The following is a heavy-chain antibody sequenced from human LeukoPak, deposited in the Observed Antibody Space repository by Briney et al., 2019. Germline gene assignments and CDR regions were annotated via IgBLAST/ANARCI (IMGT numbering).Heavy chain of an antibody. V-gene: IGHV3-53*01. Sequence: GGSLRLSCAASGFTVSSNYMSWVRQAPGKGLEWVSVIYSGGSTYYADSVKGRFTISRDNSKNTLYLRMNSLRAEDTAVYYCARDGGGYDSRFDYWGQGTLVTVSS. D-gene: IGHD5-12*01. J-gene: IGHJ4*02. CDR2: IYSGGST. CDR1: GFTVSSNY. CDR3: ARDGGGYDSRFDY.